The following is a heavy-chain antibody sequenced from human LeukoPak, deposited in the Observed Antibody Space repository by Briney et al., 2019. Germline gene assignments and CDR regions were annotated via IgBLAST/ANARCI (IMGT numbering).Heavy chain of an antibody. CDR3: ARLPAYCSSTSCYYDY. D-gene: IGHD2-2*01. V-gene: IGHV3-21*01. J-gene: IGHJ4*02. CDR1: GFTFSTYN. CDR2: ISSSSSHT. Sequence: GGSLRLSCAASGFTFSTYNVNWVRQAPGKGLEWVSSISSSSSHTYYVDSVKGRFTISRDNTMNSLYLQMNSLRAEDTAVYYCARLPAYCSSTSCYYDYWGQGTLVTVSS.